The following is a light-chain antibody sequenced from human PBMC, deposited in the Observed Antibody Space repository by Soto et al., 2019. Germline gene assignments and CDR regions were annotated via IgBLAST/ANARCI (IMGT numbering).Light chain of an antibody. CDR2: DAS. Sequence: EIVLTQSPATLSLSPGERATLSCGASQSVSSYLAWYQQQPGQAPRLLIYDASNRATGIRARFSGGGSWTAITLTIGSLEPEEFAVYDGQQRSNWPLTCGGGTEVEIK. CDR3: QQRSNWPLT. J-gene: IGKJ4*01. CDR1: QSVSSY. V-gene: IGKV3-11*01.